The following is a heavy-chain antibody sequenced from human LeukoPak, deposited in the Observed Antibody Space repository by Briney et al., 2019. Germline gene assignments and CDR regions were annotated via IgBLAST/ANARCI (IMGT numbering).Heavy chain of an antibody. V-gene: IGHV3-23*01. CDR3: AKSGHFYYYYYMDV. J-gene: IGHJ6*03. CDR2: ISGSGGST. CDR1: GFTFSSYA. Sequence: GGSLRLSCAASGFTFSSYAMSWVRQAPGKGLEWVSAISGSGGSTYYADSVKGRFTISRDNSKNTLYLQMNSLRAEDTAVYYCAKSGHFYYYYYMDVWGKGTTVTVSS.